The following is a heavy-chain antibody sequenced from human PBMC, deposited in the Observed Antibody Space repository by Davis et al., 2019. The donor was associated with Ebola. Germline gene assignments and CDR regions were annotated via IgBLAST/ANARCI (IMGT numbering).Heavy chain of an antibody. Sequence: GESLKISCAASGFTFSSYWMHWVRQAPGKGLEWVSGISWNSGSIGYADSVKGRFTISRDNSKNTLYLQMNSLRAEDTAVYYCARGGGSSGYPYYYYGMDVWGQGTTVTVSS. CDR1: GFTFSSYW. J-gene: IGHJ6*02. V-gene: IGHV3-74*01. D-gene: IGHD3-22*01. CDR2: ISWNSGSI. CDR3: ARGGGSSGYPYYYYGMDV.